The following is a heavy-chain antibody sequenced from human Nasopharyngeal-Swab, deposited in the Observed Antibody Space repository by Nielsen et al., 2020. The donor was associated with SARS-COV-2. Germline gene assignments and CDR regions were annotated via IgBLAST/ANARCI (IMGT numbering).Heavy chain of an antibody. V-gene: IGHV3-23*01. J-gene: IGHJ4*02. CDR1: GFTFSSYA. Sequence: GESLKISCVASGFTFSSYAMNWVRQAPGKGREWVSAISRTYSTYYADSVRGRFTVSRDNSKNTLYLQMSSLRAEDTAVYYCAKGTGMTYRAIDYWGQGTLVTASS. CDR2: ISRTYST. D-gene: IGHD1-14*01. CDR3: AKGTGMTYRAIDY.